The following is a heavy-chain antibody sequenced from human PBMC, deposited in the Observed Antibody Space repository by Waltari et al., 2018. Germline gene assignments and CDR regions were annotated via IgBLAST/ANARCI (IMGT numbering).Heavy chain of an antibody. CDR3: ARAPGVRVGFDF. D-gene: IGHD3-22*01. V-gene: IGHV4-59*01. J-gene: IGHJ4*02. CDR2: IHYSGST. Sequence: QVQLQESGPGLVKPSETLSLTYPVSGSSISSYYWSWIRQPPGKGLEWIGYIHYSGSTNYNPSLKSRVTMSIDTSKNQFSLELSSVTAADTAVYYCARAPGVRVGFDFWGQGTLVTVSS. CDR1: GSSISSYY.